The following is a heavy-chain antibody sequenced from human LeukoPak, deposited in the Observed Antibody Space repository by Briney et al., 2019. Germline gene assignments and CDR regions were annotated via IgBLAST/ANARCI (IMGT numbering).Heavy chain of an antibody. J-gene: IGHJ6*02. V-gene: IGHV1-24*01. D-gene: IGHD2-15*01. CDR1: GYTLTELF. CDR3: ATAEYCSGGSCRGYYYYYGMDV. CDR2: FDPEDGET. Sequence: ASVKVSCKVSGYTLTELFMHWVRQAPGKGLEWMGGFDPEDGETIYAQKFQGRVTMTEDTSTDTAYMELSSLRSEDTAVYYCATAEYCSGGSCRGYYYYYGMDVWGQGTTVTVSS.